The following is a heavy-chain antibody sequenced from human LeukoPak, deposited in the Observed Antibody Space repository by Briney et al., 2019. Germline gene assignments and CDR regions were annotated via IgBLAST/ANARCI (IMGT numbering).Heavy chain of an antibody. CDR2: IKQDGSEK. V-gene: IGHV3-7*01. CDR3: ARVGGYYHHDAFDI. Sequence: GGSLRLSCAASGFTFSSYWMSWVRQAPGKGLEWVANIKQDGSEKYYVDSVKGRFTISRDNAKNSLYLQMNSLRAEDTAVYYRARVGGYYHHDAFDIWGQGTMVTVSS. J-gene: IGHJ3*02. CDR1: GFTFSSYW. D-gene: IGHD3-22*01.